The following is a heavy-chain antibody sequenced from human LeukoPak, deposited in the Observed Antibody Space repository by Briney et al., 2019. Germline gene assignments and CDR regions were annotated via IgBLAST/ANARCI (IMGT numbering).Heavy chain of an antibody. J-gene: IGHJ6*04. CDR3: AGRLRLGVPDV. CDR2: INHSGST. CDR1: GGSFSGYY. Sequence: SETLSLTCAVYGGSFSGYYWSWIRQPPGKGLEWIGEINHSGSTNYNPSLKSRVTISVDTSKNQFSLKLSSVTAADTAVYYYAGRLRLGVPDVWGKGTTVTISS. V-gene: IGHV4-34*01. D-gene: IGHD3-16*01.